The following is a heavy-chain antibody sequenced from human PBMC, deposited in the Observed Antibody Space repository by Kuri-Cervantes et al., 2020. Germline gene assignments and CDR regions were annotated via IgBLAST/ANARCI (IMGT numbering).Heavy chain of an antibody. V-gene: IGHV4-59*01. J-gene: IGHJ4*02. CDR3: ARDNGGYDSSGFDY. CDR2: IYYSGRT. D-gene: IGHD3-22*01. CDR1: GGSISSYY. Sequence: SETLSLSCTVSGGSISSYYWSWIRQPPGKGLEWNGYIYYSGRTNYNPSLKSRVTISVDTSKSQFSLKLSSVTAADTAVYYCARDNGGYDSSGFDYWGQGTLVTVSS.